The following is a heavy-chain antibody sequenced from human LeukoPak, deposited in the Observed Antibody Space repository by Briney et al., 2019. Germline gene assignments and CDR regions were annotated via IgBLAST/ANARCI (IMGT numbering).Heavy chain of an antibody. CDR3: ARLGKELLWFGGTLYCYYMDV. Sequence: ASVKVSCKASGYTFTSYGISWVRQAPGQGLEWMGWISAYNGNTNYAQKLQGRVTMTTDTSTSTAYMELRSLRSDDTAVYYCARLGKELLWFGGTLYCYYMDVWGKGTTVTISS. CDR2: ISAYNGNT. CDR1: GYTFTSYG. J-gene: IGHJ6*03. D-gene: IGHD3-10*01. V-gene: IGHV1-18*01.